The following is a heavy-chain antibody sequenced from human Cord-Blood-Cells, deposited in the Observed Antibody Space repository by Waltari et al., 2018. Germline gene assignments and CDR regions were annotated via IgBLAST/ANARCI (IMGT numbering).Heavy chain of an antibody. CDR1: GYTFTGYF. CDR2: INPNSGGT. Sequence: QVQLVQSGAEVKKPGASVKVSCKASGYTFTGYFMHWVRQAPGQGLEWMGWINPNSGGTNYAQKFQGKVTMTRDTSISTAYVEMSRLRSDDTAVYYCASDRPKRYYDFGSGYDYWGQGTLVTVSS. CDR3: ASDRPKRYYDFGSGYDY. V-gene: IGHV1-2*02. D-gene: IGHD3-3*01. J-gene: IGHJ4*02.